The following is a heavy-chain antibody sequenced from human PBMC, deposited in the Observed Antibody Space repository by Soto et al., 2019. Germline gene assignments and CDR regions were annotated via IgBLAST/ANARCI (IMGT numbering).Heavy chain of an antibody. CDR2: INHLGSI. V-gene: IGHV4-34*01. CDR3: ARGGISHWAYFYYMDV. CDR1: GGSLSDYF. Sequence: PSETLSLTCVVSGGSLSDYFWSWIRQPPGMALEWIGEINHLGSINYNPSLKGRVTMSVDTSKNQFSLTLNSVTAADTATYYCARGGISHWAYFYYMDVWDRGTTVTVS. D-gene: IGHD2-21*01. J-gene: IGHJ6*03.